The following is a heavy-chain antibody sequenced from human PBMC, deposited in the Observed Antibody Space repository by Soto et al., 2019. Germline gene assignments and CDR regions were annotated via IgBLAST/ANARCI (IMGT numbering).Heavy chain of an antibody. Sequence: QVQLQESGPGLVKPSQTLSLTCTVSGGSISSGGYYWSWIRQHPVKGLEGIGYIYYSGSTYYNPSLKSRITISVDTSKNQFFLRLNSVTAADTAVYYCARAQSGSGHWFDPWGQGTLVTVSS. D-gene: IGHD6-25*01. CDR1: GGSISSGGYY. CDR3: ARAQSGSGHWFDP. J-gene: IGHJ5*02. CDR2: IYYSGST. V-gene: IGHV4-31*03.